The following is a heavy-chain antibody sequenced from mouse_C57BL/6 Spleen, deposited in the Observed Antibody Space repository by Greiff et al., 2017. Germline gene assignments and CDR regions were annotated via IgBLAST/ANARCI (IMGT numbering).Heavy chain of an antibody. CDR2: IDPETGGT. Sequence: SGAELVRPGASVTLSCKASGYTFTDYEMHWVKQTPVHGLEWIGAIDPETGGTAYNQKFKGKAILTADKSSSTAYMERRSLTSEDSAVYYCTRGEYFDVWGTGTTVTVSS. J-gene: IGHJ1*03. V-gene: IGHV1-15*01. CDR1: GYTFTDYE. CDR3: TRGEYFDV.